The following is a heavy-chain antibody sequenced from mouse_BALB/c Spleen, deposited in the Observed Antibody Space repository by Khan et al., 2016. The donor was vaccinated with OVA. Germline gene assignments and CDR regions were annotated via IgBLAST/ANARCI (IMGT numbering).Heavy chain of an antibody. CDR3: ARDYGSLYWYFDV. CDR1: GISITSGNYR. D-gene: IGHD1-1*01. Sequence: EVKLEVSGPGLVKPSQTVSLTCTVTGISITSGNYRWSWIRQFPGNKLEWIGNIYYSGTGTYNPSLTSRTTITRDTSKNQFFLEMNSLTAEDTATYYCARDYGSLYWYFDVWGAGTTVTVSS. CDR2: IYYSGTG. J-gene: IGHJ1*01. V-gene: IGHV3-5*02.